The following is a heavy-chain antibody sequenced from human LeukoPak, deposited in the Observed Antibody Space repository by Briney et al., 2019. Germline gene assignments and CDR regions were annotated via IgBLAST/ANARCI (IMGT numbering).Heavy chain of an antibody. CDR1: GFTFSSYA. CDR2: ISYDGSNK. V-gene: IGHV3-30-3*01. D-gene: IGHD3-3*01. CDR3: ARDRDFWSGYFDY. J-gene: IGHJ4*02. Sequence: TGGSLRLSCAASGFTFSSYAMHWVRQAPGKGLEWVAVISYDGSNKYYADSVKGRFTISRDNSKNTLYLQMNSLRAEDTAVYYCARDRDFWSGYFDYWGQGTLVTVSS.